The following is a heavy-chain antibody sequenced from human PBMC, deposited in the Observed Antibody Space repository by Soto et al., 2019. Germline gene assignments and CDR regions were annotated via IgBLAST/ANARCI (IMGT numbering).Heavy chain of an antibody. CDR3: AREDDSGYDGYYYYYGMDV. CDR1: GDSVSSNSAA. CDR2: TYYRSKWYN. D-gene: IGHD5-12*01. Sequence: QSQTLSLTCAISGDSVSSNSAAWNWIRQSPSRGLEWLGRTYYRSKWYNDYAVSVKSRITINPDTSKNQFSLQLNSVTPEDTAVYYCAREDDSGYDGYYYYYGMDVWGQGTTVTVSS. V-gene: IGHV6-1*01. J-gene: IGHJ6*02.